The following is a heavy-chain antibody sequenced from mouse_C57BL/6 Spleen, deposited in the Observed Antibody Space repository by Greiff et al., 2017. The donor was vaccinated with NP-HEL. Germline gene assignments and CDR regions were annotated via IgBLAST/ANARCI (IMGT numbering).Heavy chain of an antibody. CDR3: ARHSPYYAMDY. Sequence: EVKLVESGGGLVKPGGSLKLSCAASGFTFSDYGMHWVRQAPEKGLEWVAYISSGSSTIYYADTVKGRFTISRDNAKNTLFLQMTSLRSEDTAMYYCARHSPYYAMDYWGQGTSVTVSS. CDR1: GFTFSDYG. CDR2: ISSGSSTI. J-gene: IGHJ4*01. V-gene: IGHV5-17*01.